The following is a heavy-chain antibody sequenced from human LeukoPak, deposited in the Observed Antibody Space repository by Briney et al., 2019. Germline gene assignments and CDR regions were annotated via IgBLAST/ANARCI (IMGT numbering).Heavy chain of an antibody. Sequence: GGSLRLSCAASGFTVSSNYMSWVRQAPGKGLEWVSLISWDGGSTYYADSVKGRFTISRDNSKNSLYLQMNSLRTEDTALYYCAKDRGYSSSWYYFDYWGQGTLVTVSS. J-gene: IGHJ4*02. CDR2: ISWDGGST. CDR3: AKDRGYSSSWYYFDY. CDR1: GFTVSSNY. V-gene: IGHV3-43*01. D-gene: IGHD6-13*01.